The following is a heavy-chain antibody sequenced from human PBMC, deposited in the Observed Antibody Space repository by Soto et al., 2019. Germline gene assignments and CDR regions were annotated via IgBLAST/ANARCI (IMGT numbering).Heavy chain of an antibody. Sequence: GGSLRLSCAASGFTFSSYSMNWVRQAPGKGLEWVSYISSSSNIYYADSVKGRFTISRDNAKNSLYLQMNSLRDEDTAVYYCARESVMDVWGQGTTVTVSS. J-gene: IGHJ6*02. CDR1: GFTFSSYS. V-gene: IGHV3-48*02. CDR2: ISSSSNI. CDR3: ARESVMDV.